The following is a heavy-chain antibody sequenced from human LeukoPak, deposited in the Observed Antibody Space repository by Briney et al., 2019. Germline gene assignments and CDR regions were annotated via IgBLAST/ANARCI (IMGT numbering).Heavy chain of an antibody. CDR2: ISYDGSNK. J-gene: IGHJ4*02. CDR1: GFTFSSYG. V-gene: IGHV3-30*03. D-gene: IGHD3-16*02. Sequence: PGGSLRLSCAASGFTFSSYGMHWVRQAPGKGLEWVAVISYDGSNKYYADSLKGRFTISRDNSKNTLYLQMNSLRSDDTAVYYCARDLGAFGGVIEDYWGQGTLVTVSS. CDR3: ARDLGAFGGVIEDY.